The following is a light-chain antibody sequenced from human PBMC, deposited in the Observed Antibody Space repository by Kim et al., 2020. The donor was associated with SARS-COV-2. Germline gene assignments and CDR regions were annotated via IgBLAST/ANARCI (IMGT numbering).Light chain of an antibody. CDR3: HDRSLWTTT. Sequence: TPGERAPLSGGASEIVDTSLGWYQLKPGQAPSLIIFDVSRRVTGPPDRFSGTGSGTDFTLTISSLEPEDVAIYYCHDRSLWTTTFGGGAKVDIK. J-gene: IGKJ4*01. CDR1: EIVDTS. CDR2: DVS. V-gene: IGKV3-11*01.